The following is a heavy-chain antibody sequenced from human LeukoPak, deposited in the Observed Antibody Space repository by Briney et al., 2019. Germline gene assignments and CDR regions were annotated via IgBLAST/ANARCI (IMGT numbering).Heavy chain of an antibody. CDR2: IYPGDSDT. CDR1: GYSFTSYW. Sequence: GESLKISCKGSGYSFTSYWIGWVRQMPGKGLEWMGVIYPGDSDTRYSLSFQGQVTISADRSISTAYLQWGSLKASDTAMYYCARIPTALPDAFDIWGQGTMVTVSS. CDR3: ARIPTALPDAFDI. V-gene: IGHV5-51*01. D-gene: IGHD2-2*02. J-gene: IGHJ3*02.